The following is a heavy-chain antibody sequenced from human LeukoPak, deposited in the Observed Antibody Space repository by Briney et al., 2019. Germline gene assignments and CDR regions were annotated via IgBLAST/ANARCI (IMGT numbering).Heavy chain of an antibody. Sequence: PGRSLRLSCAASGFTFSSYGMHWVRQAPGKGLEWVAVISYDGSNKYYADSVKGRFTISRDNSKNTLYLQMNSLRAEDTAVYYCAKDRDQLQLWLHYWGQGTLVTVSS. CDR1: GFTFSSYG. CDR3: AKDRDQLQLWLHY. J-gene: IGHJ4*02. D-gene: IGHD5-18*01. CDR2: ISYDGSNK. V-gene: IGHV3-30*18.